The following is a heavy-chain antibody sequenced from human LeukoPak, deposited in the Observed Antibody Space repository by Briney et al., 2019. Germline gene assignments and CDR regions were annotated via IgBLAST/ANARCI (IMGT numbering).Heavy chain of an antibody. CDR3: ARLCRGSRWYEGWFDA. V-gene: IGHV4-39*01. CDR2: IYYTGST. CDR1: GDYISRSYY. J-gene: IGHJ5*02. D-gene: IGHD6-13*01. Sequence: SETLSLTCTVSGDYISRSYYWGWIRQPPGKGLEWIASIYYTGSTYYNPSLKSRVTISVDTSKDQFSLKVKSVTAADTAVYYCARLCRGSRWYEGWFDAWGQGTLVTVSS.